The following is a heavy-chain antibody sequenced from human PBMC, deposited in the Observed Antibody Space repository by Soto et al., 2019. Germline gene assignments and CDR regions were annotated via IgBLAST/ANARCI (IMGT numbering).Heavy chain of an antibody. D-gene: IGHD6-19*01. CDR2: INAGNGNT. J-gene: IGHJ4*02. Sequence: ASVKVSCKASGCSFTSYAMHWVRQAPGQRLEWMGWINAGNGNTKYSQKFQGRVTITRDTSASTAYMELSSLRSEDTAVYYCARGWQRLVRDRFDYWGQGTLVTVS. CDR3: ARGWQRLVRDRFDY. CDR1: GCSFTSYA. V-gene: IGHV1-3*01.